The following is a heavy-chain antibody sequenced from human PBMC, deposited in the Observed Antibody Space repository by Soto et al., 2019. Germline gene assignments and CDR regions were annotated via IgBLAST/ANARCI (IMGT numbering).Heavy chain of an antibody. D-gene: IGHD2-2*01. J-gene: IGHJ6*02. CDR1: GFAFIIYG. V-gene: IGHV3-30*02. Sequence: GGSLRLSCAASGFAFIIYGMHWVRQAPGKVLEWVAFVQFDGNTKYYADSVKGRFTSSRDNSRNTLFLQLNSLRVEDTGVEECARERGTRQLNQRDVWGQGKTVTLAS. CDR2: VQFDGNTK. CDR3: ARERGTRQLNQRDV.